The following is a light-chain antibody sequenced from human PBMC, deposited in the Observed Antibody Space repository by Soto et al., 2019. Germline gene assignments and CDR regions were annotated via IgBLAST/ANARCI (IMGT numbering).Light chain of an antibody. J-gene: IGKJ2*01. CDR2: GAS. CDR1: HSVSSD. Sequence: TVMSLTPAPLSVSTGERATLSCRASHSVSSDLAWYQQKPGQAPRLLIYGASTRATGIPARFSGSGSGTEFTLTISSLLSAEVGVRYCQPYPALLPNPFCHGTILAIK. V-gene: IGKV3-15*01. CDR3: QPYPALLPNP.